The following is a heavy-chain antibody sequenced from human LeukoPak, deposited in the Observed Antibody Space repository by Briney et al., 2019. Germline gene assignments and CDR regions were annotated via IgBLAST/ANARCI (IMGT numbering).Heavy chain of an antibody. J-gene: IGHJ3*02. CDR2: IIPIFGTA. CDR1: GGTFSSYA. D-gene: IGHD3-22*01. Sequence: GASVKVSCKASGGTFSSYAISWVRQAPGQGLEWMGGIIPIFGTANYAQKFQGRVTITTDESTSTAYMELSSLRSEDTAVYYCASPRPYYYDSSGYYRTGAFDIWGQGTMVTVSP. V-gene: IGHV1-69*05. CDR3: ASPRPYYYDSSGYYRTGAFDI.